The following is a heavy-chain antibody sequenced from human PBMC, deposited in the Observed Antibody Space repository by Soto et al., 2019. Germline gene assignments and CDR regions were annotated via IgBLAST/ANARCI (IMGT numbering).Heavy chain of an antibody. CDR2: IIPIFGTA. Sequence: SVKVSCKASGGTFSGYAISWVRQAPGQGLEWMGGIIPIFGTANYAQKFQGRVTITADESTSTAYMELSSLRSEDTAVYYCARVSGGSQPVLDYWGQGTLVTVSS. J-gene: IGHJ4*02. CDR3: ARVSGGSQPVLDY. CDR1: GGTFSGYA. D-gene: IGHD1-26*01. V-gene: IGHV1-69*13.